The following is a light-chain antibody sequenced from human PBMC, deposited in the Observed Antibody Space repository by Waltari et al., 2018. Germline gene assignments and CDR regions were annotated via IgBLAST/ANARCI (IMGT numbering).Light chain of an antibody. CDR1: HDISNS. CDR3: QQYDNLPST. J-gene: IGKJ5*01. Sequence: DIQMTQSPSSLSASVGDRVTITCQASHDISNSFNWYQQKPGKAPKLLIYEASNLETGVPSRFSGSGSGTDFTFTISSLQPEDIATYYCQQYDNLPSTFGQGTRLEIK. CDR2: EAS. V-gene: IGKV1-33*01.